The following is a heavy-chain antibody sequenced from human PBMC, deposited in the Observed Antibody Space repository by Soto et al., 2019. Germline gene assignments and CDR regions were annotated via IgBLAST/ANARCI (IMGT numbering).Heavy chain of an antibody. J-gene: IGHJ6*01. V-gene: IGHV1-46*01. Sequence: SVQLSCKSSGYTLTTFLIRLVRQAPGQGLEWMGVINPGYPAGRSTTYAQKFQGRVTMTTDTSTSTVYMELSRLRSDDTAVYYCAREAIVAGATTGMDVWGQGITVTVCS. CDR3: AREAIVAGATTGMDV. CDR1: GYTLTTFL. D-gene: IGHD1-26*01. CDR2: INPGYPAGRST.